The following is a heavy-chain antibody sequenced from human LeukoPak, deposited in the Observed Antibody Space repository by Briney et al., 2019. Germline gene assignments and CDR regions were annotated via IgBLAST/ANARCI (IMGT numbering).Heavy chain of an antibody. Sequence: GGSLRLSCAASGFTFSSYAMHWVRQAPGKGLEWVAVISYDGSNKYYADSVKGRFTISRDNSKNTLYLQMNSLRAEDTAVYYRARDPTELNLGWFDPWGQGTLVTVSS. CDR2: ISYDGSNK. J-gene: IGHJ5*02. CDR1: GFTFSSYA. CDR3: ARDPTELNLGWFDP. V-gene: IGHV3-30-3*01. D-gene: IGHD1-1*01.